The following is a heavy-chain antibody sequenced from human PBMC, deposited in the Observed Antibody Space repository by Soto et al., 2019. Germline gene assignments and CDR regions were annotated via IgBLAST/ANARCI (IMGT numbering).Heavy chain of an antibody. D-gene: IGHD2-15*01. CDR2: IWSDGINK. CDR1: GVSVSRHG. V-gene: IGHV3-33*01. CDR3: SRCRLAWPQGYLDH. Sequence: QVQLVESGGGVVQPGGSLRLSCAASGVSVSRHGMHWVRQSPGKGLEWVAVIWSDGINKYYVESVKGRFTISRDDSTNTLHLQLNSLRAEDTAVYYCSRCRLAWPQGYLDHWGQGTLVTVSS. J-gene: IGHJ4*02.